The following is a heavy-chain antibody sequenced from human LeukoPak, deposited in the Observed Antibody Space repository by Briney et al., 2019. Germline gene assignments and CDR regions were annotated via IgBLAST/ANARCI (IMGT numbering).Heavy chain of an antibody. V-gene: IGHV3-23*01. CDR1: GFTFSNAW. J-gene: IGHJ4*02. D-gene: IGHD3-3*01. CDR3: AKVDLGYYDFWSGYDFDF. Sequence: GGSLRLSCAASGFTFSNAWMNWVRQAPGKGLEWVSALSGSGGSTYYADSVKGRFTISRDNSKNTLYLQMNSLRAEDTAVYYCAKVDLGYYDFWSGYDFDFWGQGTLVTVSS. CDR2: LSGSGGST.